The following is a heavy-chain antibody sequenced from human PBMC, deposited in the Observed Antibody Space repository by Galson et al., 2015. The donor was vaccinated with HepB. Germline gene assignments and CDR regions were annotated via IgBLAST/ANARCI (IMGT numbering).Heavy chain of an antibody. V-gene: IGHV1-46*04. J-gene: IGHJ6*02. D-gene: IGHD5-18*01. CDR1: GYTFTSYY. CDR3: ARDPWARYSYEKYYYYGMDV. Sequence: SVKVSCKASGYTFTSYYMHWMRQAPGQGLEWMGIINPSGGSTSYAQKLQGRVTMTRDTSTSTVYVELSSLRSEDTAVYYCARDPWARYSYEKYYYYGMDVWGQGTTVTVSS. CDR2: INPSGGST.